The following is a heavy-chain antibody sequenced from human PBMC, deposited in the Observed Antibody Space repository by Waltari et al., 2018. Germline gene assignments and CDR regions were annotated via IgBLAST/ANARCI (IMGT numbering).Heavy chain of an antibody. D-gene: IGHD6-13*01. J-gene: IGHJ4*02. CDR1: GYTFTRYY. V-gene: IGHV1-2*06. CDR3: ARDDNGGRGIAADD. Sequence: QVQLVQSGAEVKKPGASVKVSCKASGYTFTRYYMHWVRQAPGQGLEWMGRINPNSGGTNYAQKFQGRVTMTRDTSISTAYMELSRLRSDDTAVYYCARDDNGGRGIAADDWGQGTLVTVSS. CDR2: INPNSGGT.